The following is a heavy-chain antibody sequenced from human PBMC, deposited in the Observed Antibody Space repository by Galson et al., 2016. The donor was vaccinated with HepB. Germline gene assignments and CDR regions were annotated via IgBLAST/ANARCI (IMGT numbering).Heavy chain of an antibody. V-gene: IGHV3-11*01. CDR3: ARDAYPFP. Sequence: SLRLSCATSGFTFGSVWMSWVRQAPGKGLEWVSYISPSGDTIYYGDSVKGRFTISRDNARNSLYLQMNSLRAEDTAVYFCARDAYPFPWGQGTLVTVSS. CDR2: ISPSGDTI. CDR1: GFTFGSVW. J-gene: IGHJ5*02.